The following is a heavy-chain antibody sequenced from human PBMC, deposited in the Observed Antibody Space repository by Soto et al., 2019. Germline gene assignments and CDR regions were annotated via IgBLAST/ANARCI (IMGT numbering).Heavy chain of an antibody. V-gene: IGHV3-7*01. CDR3: ARDWGNIVVVPAAPPGSFDP. D-gene: IGHD2-2*01. J-gene: IGHJ5*02. CDR2: IKQDGSEK. Sequence: EVQLVESGGGLVQPGGSLRLSCAASGFTFSSYWMSWVRQAPGKGLEWVANIKQDGSEKYYVDSVKGRFTISRDNAKNSQYLQMNSLRAEDTAVYYCARDWGNIVVVPAAPPGSFDPWGQGTLVTVSS. CDR1: GFTFSSYW.